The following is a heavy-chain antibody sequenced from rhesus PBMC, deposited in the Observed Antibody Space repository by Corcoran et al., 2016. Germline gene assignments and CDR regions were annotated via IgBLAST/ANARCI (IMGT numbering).Heavy chain of an antibody. CDR1: GDSISSYNW. D-gene: IGHD3-9*01. V-gene: IGHV4-65*02. J-gene: IGHJ5-2*02. CDR3: TRHPYPYGSWHV. CDR2: IVGTGGDA. Sequence: QVQLQESGPGLMTPSETLSLTRVVSGDSISSYNWWTWIRQSSGKGLEWIGMIVGTGGDAYYSPSRGIRVTISRYTSKDQFSLCLKSVTAADTAVYLCTRHPYPYGSWHVWGRGLLVTVSS.